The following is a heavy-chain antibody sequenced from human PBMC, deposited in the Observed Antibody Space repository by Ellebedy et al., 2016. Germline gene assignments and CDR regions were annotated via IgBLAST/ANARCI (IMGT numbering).Heavy chain of an antibody. CDR2: INSDGSSP. CDR3: ARGYSGNYRIDY. D-gene: IGHD1-26*01. CDR1: GFTFSTYW. Sequence: GESLKISCAASGFTFSTYWMYWVRQAPGKGLVWVSRINSDGSSPSYADSVKGRFTLSRENAKKTLYLQMNSLRAEDTAVYYCARGYSGNYRIDYWGQGTLVTVYS. J-gene: IGHJ4*02. V-gene: IGHV3-74*01.